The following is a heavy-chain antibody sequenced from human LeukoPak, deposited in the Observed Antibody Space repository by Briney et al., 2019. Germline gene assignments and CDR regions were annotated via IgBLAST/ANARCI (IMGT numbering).Heavy chain of an antibody. J-gene: IGHJ4*02. V-gene: IGHV3-30-3*01. D-gene: IGHD5-24*01. CDR2: ISNDGTNK. CDR3: ARKRGDGYNPEDY. CDR1: EFTLSSYS. Sequence: GGSLTLSCAVSEFTLSSYSMHWIRQAPGKGLEWVAFISNDGTNKYYADSVKGRFTISRDTSKNTLYLQMNSLRPEDTALYYCARKRGDGYNPEDYWGQGTPVTVSS.